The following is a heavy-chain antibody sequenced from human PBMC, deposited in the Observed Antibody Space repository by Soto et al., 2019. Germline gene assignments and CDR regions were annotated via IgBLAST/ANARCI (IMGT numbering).Heavy chain of an antibody. CDR2: ISSSSGSM. CDR1: GFSFDDYA. CDR3: ARDCSGGSCYPGMDV. J-gene: IGHJ6*02. Sequence: GGSLRLSCAASGFSFDDYAMHWVRQAPGKGLEWVSGISSSSGSMGYADSVRGRFTISRDNAKNSVYLQINSLRAEDTAVYFCARDCSGGSCYPGMDVWGQGTTVTV. D-gene: IGHD2-15*01. V-gene: IGHV3-9*01.